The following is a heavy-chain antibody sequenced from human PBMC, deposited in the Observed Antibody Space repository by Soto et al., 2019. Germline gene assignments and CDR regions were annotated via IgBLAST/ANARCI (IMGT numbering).Heavy chain of an antibody. CDR1: GYTFTSYY. CDR3: ARSPCSGGSCYDPNYGMDV. Sequence: GASVKVSCKASGYTFTSYYMHWVRQAPGQGLEWMGIINPSGGSTSYAQKFQGRVTMTRDTSTSTVYMELSSLRSEDTAVYYCARSPCSGGSCYDPNYGMDVWGQGTTVTVSS. J-gene: IGHJ6*02. D-gene: IGHD2-15*01. CDR2: INPSGGST. V-gene: IGHV1-46*01.